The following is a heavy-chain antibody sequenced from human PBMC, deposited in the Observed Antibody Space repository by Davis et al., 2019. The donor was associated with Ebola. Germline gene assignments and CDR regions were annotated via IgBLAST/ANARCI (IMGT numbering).Heavy chain of an antibody. J-gene: IGHJ4*02. CDR2: ISSSSSYI. Sequence: GESLKISCAASGFTFSSYWMSWVRQAPGKGLEWVSSISSSSSYIYYADSVKGRFTISRDNSKNTLYLQMNSLRAEDTAVYYCTTDGYYDFWSGHYTGDYWGQGTLVTVSS. CDR1: GFTFSSYW. V-gene: IGHV3-21*01. CDR3: TTDGYYDFWSGHYTGDY. D-gene: IGHD3-3*01.